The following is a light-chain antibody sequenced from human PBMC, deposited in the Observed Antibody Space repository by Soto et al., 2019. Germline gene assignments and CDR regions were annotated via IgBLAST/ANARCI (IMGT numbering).Light chain of an antibody. CDR1: SCDVGDYNY. J-gene: IGLJ3*02. Sequence: QSVLTQPRSVSGSPGQSVTISCIGTSCDVGDYNYVSWYQQHPGKAPTLMVYDVIKRPSGVPGRFSGSKSGNTASLTISGLQAEDEADYYCCSYAGSSWVFGGGTKVTVL. CDR3: CSYAGSSWV. V-gene: IGLV2-11*01. CDR2: DVI.